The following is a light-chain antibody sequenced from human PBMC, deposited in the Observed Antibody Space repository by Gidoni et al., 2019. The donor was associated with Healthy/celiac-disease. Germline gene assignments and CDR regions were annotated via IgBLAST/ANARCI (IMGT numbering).Light chain of an antibody. J-gene: IGKJ2*01. CDR2: GAS. CDR3: QQYGSSPPRS. CDR1: QSVSSSY. V-gene: IGKV3-20*01. Sequence: IAFTQSPGTLSLSPGERATLSCRASQSVSSSYLAWYQQKPGQAPRLLIYGASSRATGIPDRFSGSGSGTDFTLTISRLEPEDFAVYYCQQYGSSPPRSFGQXTKLEIK.